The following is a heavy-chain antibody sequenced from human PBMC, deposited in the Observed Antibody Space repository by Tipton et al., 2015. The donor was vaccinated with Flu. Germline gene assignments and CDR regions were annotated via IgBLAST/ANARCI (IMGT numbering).Heavy chain of an antibody. V-gene: IGHV4-38-2*02. D-gene: IGHD3-10*01. Sequence: GLVKPSETLSLICTVSDYSISRGYYWGWIRQPPGKGLEWIGCISHSGTSYSNPSLESRVSMSVDTSRNQFSLKVSSVTAADTAVYYCARVEYFGSGTSNYWGQGTLVTVSS. J-gene: IGHJ4*02. CDR2: ISHSGTS. CDR1: DYSISRGYY. CDR3: ARVEYFGSGTSNY.